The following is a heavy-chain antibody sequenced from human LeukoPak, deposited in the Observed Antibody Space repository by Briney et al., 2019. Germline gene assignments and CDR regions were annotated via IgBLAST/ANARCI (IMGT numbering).Heavy chain of an antibody. CDR3: ARFRAVAGTGYFDY. D-gene: IGHD6-19*01. Sequence: RASVKVSCKASGYTFTSYGISWVRQAPGQGLEWMGWISAYNGNTNYAQKLQGRVTMTTDTSTSTAYMELRSLRSDDTAVYYCARFRAVAGTGYFDYWGQGTLVTVSS. CDR1: GYTFTSYG. CDR2: ISAYNGNT. V-gene: IGHV1-18*01. J-gene: IGHJ4*02.